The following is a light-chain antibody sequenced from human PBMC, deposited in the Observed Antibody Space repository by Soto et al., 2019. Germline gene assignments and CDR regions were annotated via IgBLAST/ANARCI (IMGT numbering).Light chain of an antibody. CDR3: SSYTPSRNTYV. J-gene: IGLJ1*01. V-gene: IGLV2-14*03. CDR2: HVS. CDR1: STDLHNNNY. Sequence: QSLLTHPASFSGSPGQSITISCTGTSTDLHNNNYVSWYQQHPGRAPKLIIYHVSYRPSGVPNRSSGSKSDSSASLTISGLQAEDEADYYCSSYTPSRNTYVVGTGTKVTAL.